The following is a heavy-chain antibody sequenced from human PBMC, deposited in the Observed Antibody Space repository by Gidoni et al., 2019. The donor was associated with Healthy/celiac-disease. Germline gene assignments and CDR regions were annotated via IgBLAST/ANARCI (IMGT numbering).Heavy chain of an antibody. CDR2: ICFSGST. D-gene: IGHD3-3*01. CDR1: GGSISSGAYY. V-gene: IGHV4-30-4*01. Sequence: QEQLQESGPGLVKPSQTLSLTCTVSGGSISSGAYYWSWVRPPTGKGLEWIGYICFSGSTYYNPSLKSLVTISVDTSKNQYSLKLSSVTAAATAVYYCARDMVPRWGMNYDFWSGHYYYYGMDVWGQGTTVTVSS. J-gene: IGHJ6*02. CDR3: ARDMVPRWGMNYDFWSGHYYYYGMDV.